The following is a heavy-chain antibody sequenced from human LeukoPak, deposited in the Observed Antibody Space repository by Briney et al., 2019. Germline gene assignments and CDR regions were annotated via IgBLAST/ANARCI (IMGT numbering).Heavy chain of an antibody. CDR1: GGTFSSYA. J-gene: IGHJ4*02. CDR3: ARVSGYSGYDSTPSH. Sequence: ASVKVSCKASGGTFSSYAISWVRQAPGPGLEWMGGIIPIFGTANYAQKFQGRVTITTDESTSTAYMELSSLRSEDTAVYYCARVSGYSGYDSTPSHWGQGTLVTVSS. V-gene: IGHV1-69*05. D-gene: IGHD5-12*01. CDR2: IIPIFGTA.